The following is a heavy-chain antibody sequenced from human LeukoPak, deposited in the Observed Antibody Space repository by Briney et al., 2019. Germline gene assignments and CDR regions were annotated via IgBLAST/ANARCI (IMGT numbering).Heavy chain of an antibody. D-gene: IGHD3-3*01. CDR2: IGRQGDSDAT. CDR3: AGDYNFLAGLNY. CDR1: GLTFSGSG. Sequence: RGSLKLSCAASGLTFSGSGIHWVRQASGKGLEWLGRIGRQGDSDATRYAASLKGKFTISRVDSRNTAYLQMNSLKTEDTAVYYCAGDYNFLAGLNYWGQGTLVTVSS. V-gene: IGHV3-73*01. J-gene: IGHJ4*02.